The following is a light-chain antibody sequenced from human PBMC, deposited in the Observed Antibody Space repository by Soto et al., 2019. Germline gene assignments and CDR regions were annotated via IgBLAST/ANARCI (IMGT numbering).Light chain of an antibody. J-gene: IGKJ2*01. V-gene: IGKV3-15*01. CDR1: QSVSSN. Sequence: EIVMTQSPATLSVSPGERATLSCRASQSVSSNLAWYQQKPGQAPRLLIYGASTRAAGVPARFIGSGSGTEFTVTISSLQSEDFAFYYCQQYSGWPYTFGQGTKLEIK. CDR3: QQYSGWPYT. CDR2: GAS.